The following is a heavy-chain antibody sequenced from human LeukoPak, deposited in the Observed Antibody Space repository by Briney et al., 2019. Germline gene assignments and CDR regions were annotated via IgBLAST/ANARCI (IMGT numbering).Heavy chain of an antibody. J-gene: IGHJ3*01. Sequence: GRSLRLSCAASGFTFSSYGMHWVRQAPGKGLEWVAVISYDGSNKYYADSVKGRFTISRDNSKNTLYLQMNSLRAEDTAVYYCTCDLDRSDGLWGQGTMVTVSS. CDR1: GFTFSSYG. CDR2: ISYDGSNK. D-gene: IGHD2-8*01. V-gene: IGHV3-30*03. CDR3: TCDLDRSDGL.